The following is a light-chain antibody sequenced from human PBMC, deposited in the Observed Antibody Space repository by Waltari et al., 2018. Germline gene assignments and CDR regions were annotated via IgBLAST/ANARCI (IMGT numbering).Light chain of an antibody. CDR1: QSISSW. CDR2: TAS. V-gene: IGKV1-5*03. Sequence: DIQMTQSPSTLSASLGDRVTITCRASQSISSWLAWYQQKPGKAPKLLLYTASSLESGVPSRFSGSGSGTEFTLTISSLQPDDFATYYCQQYNSYLYTFGQGTKLEIK. CDR3: QQYNSYLYT. J-gene: IGKJ2*01.